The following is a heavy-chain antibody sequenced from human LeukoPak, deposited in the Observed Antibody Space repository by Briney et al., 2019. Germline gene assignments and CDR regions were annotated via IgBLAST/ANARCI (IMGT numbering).Heavy chain of an antibody. Sequence: TGGSLRLSCTVSGFTFSSYAIHWVRQAPGKGLEWVAVISYDGNNKYYADSVRGRFTISRDNSKDTLYLQMNSLRAEDTAVYYCARDRAWNYFDYWGQGTLVTVSS. D-gene: IGHD3-3*01. J-gene: IGHJ4*02. V-gene: IGHV3-30-3*01. CDR3: ARDRAWNYFDY. CDR2: ISYDGNNK. CDR1: GFTFSSYA.